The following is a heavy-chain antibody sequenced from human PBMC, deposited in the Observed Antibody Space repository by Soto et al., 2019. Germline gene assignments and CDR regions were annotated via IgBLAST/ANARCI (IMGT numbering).Heavy chain of an antibody. J-gene: IGHJ4*02. CDR3: VKGDGRIIARHFDY. D-gene: IGHD1-20*01. Sequence: EVQLLESGGGVVQPGGSLRLSCAASGFTFSDYAMTWVRQAPGQGLEWVSAIASGGGSPYYADSVKGRFTISRNNSRNTLYLRMDSMRAEDTAVYYCVKGDGRIIARHFDYWGQGTLVTVSS. CDR2: IASGGGSP. V-gene: IGHV3-23*01. CDR1: GFTFSDYA.